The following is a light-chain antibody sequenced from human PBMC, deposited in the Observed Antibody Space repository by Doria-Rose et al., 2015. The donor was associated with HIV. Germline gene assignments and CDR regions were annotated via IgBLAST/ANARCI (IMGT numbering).Light chain of an antibody. CDR1: QSLLYTSKNY. CDR2: WAS. J-gene: IGKJ3*01. CDR3: QQYYDTPS. Sequence: DIQVTQSPESLGMSLGERATLNCKSNQSLLYTSKNYLAWYQQKPGQPPNLLIYWASTRQSGVPARCSGSGSGTDFTLTISSLEAEDVAVYYCQQYYDTPSFGPGTTVDIK. V-gene: IGKV4-1*01.